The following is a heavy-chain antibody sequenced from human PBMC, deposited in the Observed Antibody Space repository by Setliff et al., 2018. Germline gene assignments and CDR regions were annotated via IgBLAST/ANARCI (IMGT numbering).Heavy chain of an antibody. CDR1: GFTFSSYS. CDR3: AKKLPGVRYFDY. CDR2: ISSSSSYI. V-gene: IGHV3-21*04. J-gene: IGHJ4*02. D-gene: IGHD1-7*01. Sequence: GGSLRLSCAASGFTFSSYSMNWVRQAPGKGLEWVSSISSSSSYIYYADSVKGRFTISRDNAKNSLYLQMNSLRAEDTALYHCAKKLPGVRYFDYCGQGTLVTVSS.